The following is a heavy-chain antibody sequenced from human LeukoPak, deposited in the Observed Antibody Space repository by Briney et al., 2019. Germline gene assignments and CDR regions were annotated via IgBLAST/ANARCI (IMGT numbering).Heavy chain of an antibody. CDR1: GGTFSSYA. Sequence: SVKVSWKASGGTFSSYAISWVRQAPGQGLEWMGGIIPIFGTANYAQKFQGRVTITADESTSTAYMELSSLRSEDTAVYYCARGVLRYFDWLYGWGQGTLVTVSS. CDR3: ARGVLRYFDWLYG. CDR2: IIPIFGTA. D-gene: IGHD3-9*01. J-gene: IGHJ5*02. V-gene: IGHV1-69*01.